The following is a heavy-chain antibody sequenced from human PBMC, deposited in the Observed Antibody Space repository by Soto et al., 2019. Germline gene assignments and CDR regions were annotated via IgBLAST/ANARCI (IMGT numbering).Heavy chain of an antibody. D-gene: IGHD1-7*01. CDR1: GDSVSSNSAA. Sequence: PSQTLSLTCAISGDSVSSNSAAWNWIRQSPSRGLEWLGRTYYRSKWYNDYAVSVKSRITINPDTSKNQFSLQLNSVTHENTAGYYCARDAELDGHYRTFDYWGKETLVTVS. CDR3: ARDAELDGHYRTFDY. V-gene: IGHV6-1*01. CDR2: TYYRSKWYN. J-gene: IGHJ4*02.